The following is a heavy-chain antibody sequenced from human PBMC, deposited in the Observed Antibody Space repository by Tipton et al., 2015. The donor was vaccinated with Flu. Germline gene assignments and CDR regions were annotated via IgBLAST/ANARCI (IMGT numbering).Heavy chain of an antibody. CDR2: IYHSGST. CDR3: ARVLGYCTNGVCPPFSFGMDV. J-gene: IGHJ6*02. D-gene: IGHD2-8*01. V-gene: IGHV4-38-2*01. CDR1: GYSISSGYY. Sequence: LRLSCAVSGYSISSGYYWGWIRQPPGKGLEWIGSIYHSGSTYYNPSLKSRVTISVDTSKNQFSLKLSSVTAADTAVYYCARVLGYCTNGVCPPFSFGMDVWGQGTTVTVSS.